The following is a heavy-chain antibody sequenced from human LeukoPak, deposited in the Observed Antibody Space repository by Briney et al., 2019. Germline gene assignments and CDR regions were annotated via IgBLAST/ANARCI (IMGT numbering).Heavy chain of an antibody. Sequence: GASVKVSCKTSGYTFTNHGISWVRQAPGQGLEWMGWMNPNSGNTGYAQKFQGRVTITRNTSISTAYMELSSLRSEDTAVYYCARGYYDFWSGYTYYFDYWGQGTLVTVSS. J-gene: IGHJ4*02. CDR3: ARGYYDFWSGYTYYFDY. CDR2: MNPNSGNT. CDR1: GYTFTNHG. V-gene: IGHV1-8*03. D-gene: IGHD3-3*01.